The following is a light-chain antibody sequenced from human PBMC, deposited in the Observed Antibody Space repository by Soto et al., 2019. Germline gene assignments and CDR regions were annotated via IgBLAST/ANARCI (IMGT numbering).Light chain of an antibody. V-gene: IGLV2-14*01. CDR3: ASFRSGTILV. CDR2: EVN. Sequence: QSVLTQPASVSGSPGQSVTISCTGPRSDVGGSNFISWYQQSPGKAPRLLIYEVNNRPSGVSRRFSGSKAGNTASLTISGLLEDDEADYFCASFRSGTILVFGSGTKVT. J-gene: IGLJ1*01. CDR1: RSDVGGSNF.